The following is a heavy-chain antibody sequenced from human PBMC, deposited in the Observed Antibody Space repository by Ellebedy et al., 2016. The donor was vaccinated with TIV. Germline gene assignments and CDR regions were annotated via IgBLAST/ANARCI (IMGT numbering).Heavy chain of an antibody. D-gene: IGHD2-8*02. CDR1: GFTFSDHY. Sequence: GESLKISCAASGFTFSDHYMDWVRLAPGKGLEWIGRTKNRANSYTIEYAASVKDRFTISRDDSKNSVYLQMNSLKTEDTALYYCARWDSGACRDWGQGTLVTVSS. CDR3: ARWDSGACRD. J-gene: IGHJ4*02. V-gene: IGHV3-72*01. CDR2: TKNRANSYTI.